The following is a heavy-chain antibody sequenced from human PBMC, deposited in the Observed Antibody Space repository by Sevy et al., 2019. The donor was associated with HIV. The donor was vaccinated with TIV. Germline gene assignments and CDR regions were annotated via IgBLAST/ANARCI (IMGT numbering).Heavy chain of an antibody. CDR1: GYTLTALS. Sequence: ASVKVSCKVSGYTLTALSMHWVRQAPGKGLEWMGGFDEDGEIMYAQKFQGRVTMTEDTSTDTAYMELSSLRSEDTAMYYCATYMVVGRDYWGQGTLVTVSS. CDR3: ATYMVVGRDY. D-gene: IGHD2-2*01. J-gene: IGHJ4*02. V-gene: IGHV1-24*01. CDR2: FDEDGEI.